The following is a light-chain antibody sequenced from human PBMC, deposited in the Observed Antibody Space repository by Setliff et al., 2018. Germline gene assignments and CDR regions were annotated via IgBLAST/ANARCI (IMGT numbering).Light chain of an antibody. CDR1: QSVSSSY. CDR3: QQYASSPPN. CDR2: GAS. V-gene: IGKV3-20*01. Sequence: EIVLTQSPGTLSLSPGERATLSCRASQSVSSSYLAWYQQKPGQAPRLLIYGASSRATGIPDRFSGSGSGTDFTLTISRLEAEDFAVYYCQQYASSPPNFGGGTKVDI. J-gene: IGKJ4*01.